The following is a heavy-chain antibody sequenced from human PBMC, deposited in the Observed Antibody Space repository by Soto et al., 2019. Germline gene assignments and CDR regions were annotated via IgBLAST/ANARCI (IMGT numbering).Heavy chain of an antibody. V-gene: IGHV4-30-4*02. CDR3: AREVGEVDYSSSTDAFDI. D-gene: IGHD1-26*01. CDR1: GGSITTRDYY. CDR2: IYYSGII. Sequence: PSDTLSLTFRASGGSITTRDYYWSWSRHSPGRGLEWIAYIYYSGIIYYNPSLKSRVTMSRDTSKNQFFLNLDSVTAADTAMYYCAREVGEVDYSSSTDAFDIWGQGTMVTVS. J-gene: IGHJ3*02.